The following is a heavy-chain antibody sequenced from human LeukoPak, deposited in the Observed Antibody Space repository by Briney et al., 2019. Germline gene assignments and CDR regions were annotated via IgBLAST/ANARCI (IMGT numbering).Heavy chain of an antibody. D-gene: IGHD4-17*01. J-gene: IGHJ4*02. CDR1: GFTFSDYY. CDR2: ISSSGSTI. V-gene: IGHV3-11*01. CDR3: ARAVPSYGDYPYYLDY. Sequence: GGSLRLSCAASGFTFSDYYMSWIRQAPGKGLEWVSYISSSGSTIYYADSVRGRFTISRDNAKNSLYLQMNSLRAEDTAVYYYARAVPSYGDYPYYLDYWGQGTLVTVSS.